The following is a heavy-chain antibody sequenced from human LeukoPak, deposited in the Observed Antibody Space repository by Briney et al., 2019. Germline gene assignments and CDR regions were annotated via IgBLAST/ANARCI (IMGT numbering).Heavy chain of an antibody. Sequence: GGSLRLSCAASGFTFSSYSMNWVRQAPGKWLEWVSYISSSSSTIYYADSVKGRFTISRDNAKNLLYLQMNSLRAEDTAVYYCARSFDFWSGYYTRFDYWGQGTLVTVSS. CDR2: ISSSSSTI. V-gene: IGHV3-48*01. CDR3: ARSFDFWSGYYTRFDY. J-gene: IGHJ4*02. D-gene: IGHD3-3*01. CDR1: GFTFSSYS.